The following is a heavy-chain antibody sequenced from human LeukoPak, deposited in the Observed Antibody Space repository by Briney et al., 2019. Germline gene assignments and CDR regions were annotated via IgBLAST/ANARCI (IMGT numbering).Heavy chain of an antibody. V-gene: IGHV3-30-3*01. D-gene: IGHD2-2*02. CDR1: GFSFSSYD. J-gene: IGHJ3*01. CDR3: ARACRSTTCYTPNALDV. CDR2: ISYDGSNE. Sequence: GGSLRLSCAASGFSFSSYDMHWVRQAPGKGLEWVAVISYDGSNEYYRDSVKGRFTISRDTSKDTLYLQMNSLRAEDTAVYYCARACRSTTCYTPNALDVWGQGTMVTVSS.